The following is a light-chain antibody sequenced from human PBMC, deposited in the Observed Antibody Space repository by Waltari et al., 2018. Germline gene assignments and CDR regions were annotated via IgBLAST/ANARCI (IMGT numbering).Light chain of an antibody. CDR2: NNN. Sequence: QSVLTQPPSVSGAPGQRVPISCPGSSPNIGAGYDVPWYQQVPGSAPKLLIFNNNNRPSGVPDRFSGSKSGTSASLAITGLQAEDEADYYCQSSDSSLRGSMFGGGTRLTVL. CDR3: QSSDSSLRGSM. J-gene: IGLJ3*02. CDR1: SPNIGAGYD. V-gene: IGLV1-40*01.